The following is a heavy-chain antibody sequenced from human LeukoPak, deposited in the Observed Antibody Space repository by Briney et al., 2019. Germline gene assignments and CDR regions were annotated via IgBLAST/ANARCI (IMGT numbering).Heavy chain of an antibody. D-gene: IGHD6-13*01. V-gene: IGHV3-30*12. CDR1: GFTFSTYG. Sequence: GGSLRLSCAASGFTFSTYGMHWVRQAPGKGLEWVAIIYYDGGNKYYADSVKGRFTISRDNSKNTLYLQMNSLRAEDTAVYYCARDTRIAAAGTIDYWGRGTLVTVSS. CDR3: ARDTRIAAAGTIDY. J-gene: IGHJ4*02. CDR2: IYYDGGNK.